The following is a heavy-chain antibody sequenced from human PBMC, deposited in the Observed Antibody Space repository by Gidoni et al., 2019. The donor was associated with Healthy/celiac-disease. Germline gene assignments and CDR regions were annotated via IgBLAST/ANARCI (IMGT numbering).Heavy chain of an antibody. D-gene: IGHD6-13*01. CDR1: GFTFADYT. CDR3: AKGVHSSSWYGGDFDY. J-gene: IGHJ4*02. CDR2: IRWDGGST. V-gene: IGHV3-43*01. Sequence: EVQLVESGGVVVQPGGSVRFYWAASGFTFADYTMHWVRQAPGKGLEWVSLIRWDGGSTYYADSVKGRFTISRDNSKNSLYLQMNSLRTEDTALYYCAKGVHSSSWYGGDFDYWGQGTLVTVSS.